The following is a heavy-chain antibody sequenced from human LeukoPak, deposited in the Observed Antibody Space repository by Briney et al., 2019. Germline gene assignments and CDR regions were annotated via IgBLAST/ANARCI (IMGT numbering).Heavy chain of an antibody. CDR3: AKAGADITIFGVVIKSSAPFDY. CDR1: GFTFDDYA. D-gene: IGHD3-3*01. Sequence: PGRSLRLSCAASGFTFDDYAMHWVRQAPGMGLEWVSGISWNSGSIGYADSVKGRFTISRDNAKNSLYLQMNSLRAEDTALYYCAKAGADITIFGVVIKSSAPFDYWGQGTLVTVSS. V-gene: IGHV3-9*01. J-gene: IGHJ4*02. CDR2: ISWNSGSI.